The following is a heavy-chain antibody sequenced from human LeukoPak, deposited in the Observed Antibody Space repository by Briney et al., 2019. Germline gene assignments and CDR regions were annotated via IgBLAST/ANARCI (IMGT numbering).Heavy chain of an antibody. CDR3: AKDLYSGYDWGGYYFDY. J-gene: IGHJ4*02. Sequence: GGSLRLSCAASGFTFSSYGMHWVRQAPGKGLEWVAVISYDGSNKYYADSVKGRFTISRDNSKNTLYLQMNSLRAEDTAVYYCAKDLYSGYDWGGYYFDYWGQGTLVTVSS. V-gene: IGHV3-30*18. CDR2: ISYDGSNK. CDR1: GFTFSSYG. D-gene: IGHD5-12*01.